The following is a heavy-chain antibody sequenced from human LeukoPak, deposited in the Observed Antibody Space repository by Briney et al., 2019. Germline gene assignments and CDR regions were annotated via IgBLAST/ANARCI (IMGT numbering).Heavy chain of an antibody. CDR3: ARSDGGNFGYYFDY. Sequence: SETLSLTCTVSAGSISSYYWSWIRQPPGKGLEWIGYIYYSGSTNYNPSLKSRVTISVDTSKNQFSLKLSSVTAADTAVYYCARSDGGNFGYYFDYWGQGTLVTVSS. CDR1: AGSISSYY. D-gene: IGHD4-23*01. CDR2: IYYSGST. V-gene: IGHV4-59*01. J-gene: IGHJ4*02.